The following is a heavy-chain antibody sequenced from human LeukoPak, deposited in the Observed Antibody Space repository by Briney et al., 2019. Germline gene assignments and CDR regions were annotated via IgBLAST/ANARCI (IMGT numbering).Heavy chain of an antibody. CDR2: ISYDGSNK. D-gene: IGHD3-10*01. CDR1: GCTFSSYG. J-gene: IGHJ4*02. Sequence: GRSLRLSCAASGCTFSSYGMHWVRQAPGKGLEWVAVISYDGSNKYYADSVKGRLTISRDNSQNTLYLQMNRLRAEDTAVYYCEKDKGLTMVRGVKEWGQGTLVTVSS. V-gene: IGHV3-30*18. CDR3: EKDKGLTMVRGVKE.